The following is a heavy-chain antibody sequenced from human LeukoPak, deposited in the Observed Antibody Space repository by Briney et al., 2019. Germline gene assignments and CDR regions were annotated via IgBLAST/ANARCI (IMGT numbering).Heavy chain of an antibody. V-gene: IGHV3-30*04. CDR3: ARDPTYSYGYYYYYYGMDV. D-gene: IGHD5-18*01. J-gene: IGHJ6*02. CDR1: GFTFSSYA. CDR2: ISYDGSNK. Sequence: QAGGSLSLSCAVSGFTFSSYAMHWVRQAPGKGLEWVAVISYDGSNKYYADSVKGRFTISRDNTKNTLYLQMNSLRAEDTAVHYCARDPTYSYGYYYYYYGMDVWGQGTPVTVSS.